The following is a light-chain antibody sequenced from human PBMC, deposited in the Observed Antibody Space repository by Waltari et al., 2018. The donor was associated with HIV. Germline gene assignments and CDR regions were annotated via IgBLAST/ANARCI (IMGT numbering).Light chain of an antibody. V-gene: IGLV2-23*02. CDR1: STDLGASTL. CDR3: CSYAGSGLV. J-gene: IGLJ3*02. CDR2: EVT. Sequence: QSALTQSASVSGSPGQSITISCTGTSTDLGASTLVSWSLQHPGALPKLLYYEVTKRPSGVSTRFSGSKSANTAALTISGLQAEDEADYYCCSYAGSGLVFGGGTKLTVL.